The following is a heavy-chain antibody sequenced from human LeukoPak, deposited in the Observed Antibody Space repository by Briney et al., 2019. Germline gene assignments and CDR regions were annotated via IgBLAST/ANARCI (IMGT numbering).Heavy chain of an antibody. V-gene: IGHV4-39*07. Sequence: KPSETLSLTCTVSGGSISSSSYYWGWIRQPPGKGLEWIGSIYYSGSTNYNPSLNSRVAISLDTSKNQFSLMLRSLTAADTAVYYCARRNTAGPGERFDYWGQGVLVTVSS. CDR3: ARRNTAGPGERFDY. CDR1: GGSISSSSYY. D-gene: IGHD1-1*01. CDR2: IYYSGST. J-gene: IGHJ4*02.